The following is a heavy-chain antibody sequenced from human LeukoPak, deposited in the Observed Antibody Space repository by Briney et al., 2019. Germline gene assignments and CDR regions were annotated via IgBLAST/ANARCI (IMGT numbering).Heavy chain of an antibody. J-gene: IGHJ4*02. Sequence: GESLQISCKGSGYSFTSYWIGWVRQLPGKGLEWMGIIYPGDSDTRYSPSFQGQVTISADKSISTSYLQWSSLKASDTAMYYCARQVDYYDSSGYYDYWGQGTLVTVSS. CDR3: ARQVDYYDSSGYYDY. CDR1: GYSFTSYW. CDR2: IYPGDSDT. V-gene: IGHV5-51*01. D-gene: IGHD3-22*01.